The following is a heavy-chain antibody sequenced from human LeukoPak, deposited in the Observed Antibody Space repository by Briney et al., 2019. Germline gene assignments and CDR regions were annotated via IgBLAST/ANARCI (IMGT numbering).Heavy chain of an antibody. CDR3: GRERNWGGSESDY. CDR2: IRYDGSNK. V-gene: IGHV3-30*02. Sequence: GSLRLSCAASGFTFSSYGMHWVRQAPGKGLEWVAFIRYDGSNKYYADSVKGRFTISRDNSKNTLYLQMNSLRAEDTAVYYCGRERNWGGSESDYWGQGTLVTVSS. J-gene: IGHJ4*02. D-gene: IGHD3-16*01. CDR1: GFTFSSYG.